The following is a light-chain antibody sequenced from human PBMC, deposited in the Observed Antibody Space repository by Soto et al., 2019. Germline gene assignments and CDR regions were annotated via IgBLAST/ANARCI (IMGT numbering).Light chain of an antibody. V-gene: IGLV2-8*01. CDR3: NSYAGSNNFVV. J-gene: IGLJ2*01. CDR1: SSDVAGYNF. CDR2: DVS. Sequence: QSALTQPPSASGSPGQSVTISCTGTSSDVAGYNFVSWYQQHPGKAPKLIIYDVSKRPSGVPDRFSGSKSGNTASLTVSGLQAEDEADYYCNSYAGSNNFVVFGGGTMLTVL.